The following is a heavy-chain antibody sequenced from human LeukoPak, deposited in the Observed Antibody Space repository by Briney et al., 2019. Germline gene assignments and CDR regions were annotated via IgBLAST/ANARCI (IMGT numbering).Heavy chain of an antibody. CDR3: ARDDYGDNWFDP. D-gene: IGHD4-17*01. CDR2: IIPIFGTA. V-gene: IGHV1-69*05. J-gene: IGHJ5*02. Sequence: SVKVSCKASGGTFSSYAISWVRQTPGQGLEWMGGIIPIFGTANYAQKFQGRVTITTDESTSTAYMELSSLRSEDTAVYYCARDDYGDNWFDPWGQGTLVTVSS. CDR1: GGTFSSYA.